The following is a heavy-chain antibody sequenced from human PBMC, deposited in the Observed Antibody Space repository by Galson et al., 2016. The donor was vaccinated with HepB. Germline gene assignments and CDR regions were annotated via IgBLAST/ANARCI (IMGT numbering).Heavy chain of an antibody. CDR1: GFTFDDYG. J-gene: IGHJ5*01. CDR3: ARGGSSSWDSSPVLLDYWFDS. Sequence: SLRLSCAASGFTFDDYGMSWVRQVPGKGLEWVSGINWNGGSTGYTDSVKGRFTISRDNAKNSLYLQMNSLRAEDTALYHCARGGSSSWDSSPVLLDYWFDSWGQGTLVTVSS. V-gene: IGHV3-20*01. D-gene: IGHD6-13*01. CDR2: INWNGGST.